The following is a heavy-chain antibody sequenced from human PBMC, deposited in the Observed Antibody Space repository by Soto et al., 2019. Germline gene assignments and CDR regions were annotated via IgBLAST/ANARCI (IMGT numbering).Heavy chain of an antibody. V-gene: IGHV3-74*01. J-gene: IGHJ6*02. CDR2: INSDGSHT. Sequence: DVKLVESGGGVVQPGGSLRLSCAASGLSFNIYWMHWVRQVPGKGLVWLARINSDGSHTIYVDSVKGRFTISRDNAKNTMFLQRDSRKDEDTGVYYCAGGMEGLDVWGQGTTVTVSS. CDR1: GLSFNIYW. D-gene: IGHD1-1*01. CDR3: AGGMEGLDV.